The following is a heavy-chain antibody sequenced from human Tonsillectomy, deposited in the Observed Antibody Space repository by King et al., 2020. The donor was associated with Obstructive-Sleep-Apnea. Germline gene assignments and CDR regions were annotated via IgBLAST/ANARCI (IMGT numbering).Heavy chain of an antibody. J-gene: IGHJ6*02. CDR2: IFYTGST. V-gene: IGHV4-30-4*01. Sequence: QLQESGPGLVKPSQTLSLTCTVAGGSISSRSYFWSWIRQPPGEGMGWIGVIFYTGSTYYNPSVKSRVSISVDTSTNQSSMRLSSVTAADTAVYYWARVGIVRPTGFDYYSLDVWGQGSTVTVSS. CDR3: ARVGIVRPTGFDYYSLDV. D-gene: IGHD1-26*01. CDR1: GGSISSRSYF.